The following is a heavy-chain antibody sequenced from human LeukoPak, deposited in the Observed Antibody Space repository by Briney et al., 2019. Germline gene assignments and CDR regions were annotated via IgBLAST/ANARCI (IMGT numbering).Heavy chain of an antibody. J-gene: IGHJ4*02. CDR2: IYYSGST. Sequence: PSETLSLTCTVSGGSISSGGYYWTWIRQHPGKGLEWIGYIYYSGSTHYSPSLKSRLTISVDTSKNQFSLKLTSVTAADTAVYYCARASPDDYGDYESCWGQGTLVTVSS. CDR3: ARASPDDYGDYESC. D-gene: IGHD4-17*01. CDR1: GGSISSGGYY. V-gene: IGHV4-31*03.